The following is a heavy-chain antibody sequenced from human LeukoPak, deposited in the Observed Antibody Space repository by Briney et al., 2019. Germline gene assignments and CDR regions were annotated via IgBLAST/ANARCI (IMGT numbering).Heavy chain of an antibody. V-gene: IGHV4-59*02. J-gene: IGHJ6*03. CDR1: GGSGSSGS. CDR3: ARRTRSFSYTYGDAYYYYYMDV. CDR2: ISYSGGT. D-gene: IGHD5-18*01. Sequence: PSETLSLTCTVSGGSGSSGSCSWIRQPPAREVEGIGYISYSGGTSYNPSLKSRVTISVDPSKSQLSLTLRSVTAADTAVYYCARRTRSFSYTYGDAYYYYYMDVWGKGTTVIVS.